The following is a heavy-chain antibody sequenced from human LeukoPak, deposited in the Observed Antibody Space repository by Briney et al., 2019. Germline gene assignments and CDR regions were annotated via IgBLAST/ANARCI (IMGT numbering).Heavy chain of an antibody. V-gene: IGHV1-69*13. CDR3: ATARYSGYAYFDY. CDR1: GGTFSSYA. CDR2: IIPIFGTA. J-gene: IGHJ4*02. Sequence: GALVKVSCTASGGTFSSYAISWVRQAPGQGLEWMGGIIPIFGTANYAQKFQGRVTMTEDASTDTAYMELSSLRSGDTAVYYCATARYSGYAYFDYWGQGILVTVSS. D-gene: IGHD5-12*01.